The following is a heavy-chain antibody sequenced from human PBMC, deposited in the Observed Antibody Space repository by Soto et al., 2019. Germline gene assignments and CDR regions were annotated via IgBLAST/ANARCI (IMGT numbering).Heavy chain of an antibody. CDR3: AKDRGIAVAGPLSY. CDR2: ISYDGSNK. V-gene: IGHV3-30*18. Sequence: GGSLRLSCVASGFTFSSYGMHWVRQAPGKGLEWVAVISYDGSNKYYADSVKGRFTISRDNSKNTLYLQMNSLRAEDTAVYYCAKDRGIAVAGPLSYWGQGTLVTVSS. CDR1: GFTFSSYG. D-gene: IGHD6-19*01. J-gene: IGHJ4*02.